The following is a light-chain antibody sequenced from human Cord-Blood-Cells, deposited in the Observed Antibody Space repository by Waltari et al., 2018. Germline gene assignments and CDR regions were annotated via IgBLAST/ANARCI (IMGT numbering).Light chain of an antibody. J-gene: IGLJ1*01. V-gene: IGLV3-1*01. CDR3: QAWDSSTYV. CDR1: KLGDKY. CDR2: QDS. Sequence: SYELTQPPSVSVSPGQPASITCSGDKLGDKYACWYQQKPGQSPLLVIYQDSKRPSGIPERFSGSNSGNTATLTISGTQAMDEADYYCQAWDSSTYVFGTGTKVTVL.